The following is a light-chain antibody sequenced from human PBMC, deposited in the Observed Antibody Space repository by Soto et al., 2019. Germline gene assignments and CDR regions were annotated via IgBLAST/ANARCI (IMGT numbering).Light chain of an antibody. J-gene: IGKJ1*01. CDR3: QHYNSYSEA. CDR1: QTISSW. CDR2: KAS. V-gene: IGKV1-5*03. Sequence: IHRTHSPSTLSVSLGDIVTITFRASQTISSWFAWYQRKPGKSPKLLIYKASTLKSGVPSRFSGSGSGTEFTLTISSLQPDDFATYYCQHYNSYSEAFGQGTKVDIK.